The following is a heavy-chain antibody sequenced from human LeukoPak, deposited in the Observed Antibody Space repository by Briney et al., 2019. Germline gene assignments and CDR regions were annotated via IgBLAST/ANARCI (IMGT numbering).Heavy chain of an antibody. Sequence: PGGSLRLSCTVSGINFGDFAMSWVRQAPGKGLEWLGFIRSTIYGGTTDYAASVKGRFTISRDDSKSIAYLQMNSLKTEDTAMYYCTRDYPASFDVWGQGTLVTVSS. CDR1: GINFGDFA. CDR2: IRSTIYGGTT. CDR3: TRDYPASFDV. V-gene: IGHV3-49*04. J-gene: IGHJ3*01.